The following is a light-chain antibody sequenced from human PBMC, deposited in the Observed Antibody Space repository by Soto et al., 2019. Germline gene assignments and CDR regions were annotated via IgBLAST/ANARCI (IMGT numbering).Light chain of an antibody. CDR3: QVWDSSSEHHV. J-gene: IGLJ1*01. CDR1: DIGSKS. Sequence: SYELTQPPSVSVAPGQTARITCEGSDIGSKSVQWYQLKPGQAPVLVVYDDSARPSGVPERLSGSNSGNTATLTISRVEAGDEADFYCQVWDSSSEHHVFGTGTKGTVL. V-gene: IGLV3-21*02. CDR2: DDS.